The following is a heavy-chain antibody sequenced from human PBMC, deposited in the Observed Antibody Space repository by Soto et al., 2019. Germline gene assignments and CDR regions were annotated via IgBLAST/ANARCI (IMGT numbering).Heavy chain of an antibody. Sequence: GGSLRLSCAASGFTFSSYWMSWVRQAPGKGLEWVANIKQDGSEKYYVDSVKGRFTISRDNAKNSLYLQMNSLRAEDTAVYYCARALQYCSSTSCYSQPNYYYMDVWGKGTTVTVSS. CDR2: IKQDGSEK. D-gene: IGHD2-2*01. CDR3: ARALQYCSSTSCYSQPNYYYMDV. J-gene: IGHJ6*03. V-gene: IGHV3-7*01. CDR1: GFTFSSYW.